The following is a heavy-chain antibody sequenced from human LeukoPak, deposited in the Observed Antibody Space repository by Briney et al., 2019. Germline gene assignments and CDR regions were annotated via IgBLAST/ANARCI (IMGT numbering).Heavy chain of an antibody. CDR2: IWYDGSKK. CDR3: ARSVLSPVLQDFDY. V-gene: IGHV3-33*01. D-gene: IGHD5-24*01. J-gene: IGHJ4*02. Sequence: SGGSLRLSCAASGFTFSSCGMHWVRQAPGKGLEGVAVIWYDGSKKYYADSVKGRFTISRDDSKNTLYLQMNSLRVEDTAVYYCARSVLSPVLQDFDYWGQGTLVTVSS. CDR1: GFTFSSCG.